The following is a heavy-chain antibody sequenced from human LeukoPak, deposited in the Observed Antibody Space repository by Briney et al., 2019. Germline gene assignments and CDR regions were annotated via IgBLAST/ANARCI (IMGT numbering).Heavy chain of an antibody. Sequence: SVKVSCKASGGTFSNYAISWVRQAPGQGLEWMGGIIPMFGTANYAQKFQGRVTITADESTSTAYMELSRLRSDDTAVYYCARSQQFPYYMDVWGKGTTVTVSS. CDR3: ARSQQFPYYMDV. CDR1: GGTFSNYA. V-gene: IGHV1-69*01. D-gene: IGHD6-13*01. CDR2: IIPMFGTA. J-gene: IGHJ6*03.